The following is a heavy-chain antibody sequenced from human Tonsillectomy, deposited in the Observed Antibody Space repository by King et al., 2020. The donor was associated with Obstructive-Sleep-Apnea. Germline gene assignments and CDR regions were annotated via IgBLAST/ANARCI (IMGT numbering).Heavy chain of an antibody. J-gene: IGHJ5*02. Sequence: VPLQESGPGLVKPSETLSLTCTVSGGSISNYCWTWIRPPPGKGLEWIGYMYYSGSTNYNPSLKSRVTISIDTSKSQFSLKLSSVTAADTALYYCARAGTRFGDPFKHYNWFDPWGQGTLVTVSS. CDR1: GGSISNYC. CDR3: ARAGTRFGDPFKHYNWFDP. D-gene: IGHD3-10*01. CDR2: MYYSGST. V-gene: IGHV4-59*01.